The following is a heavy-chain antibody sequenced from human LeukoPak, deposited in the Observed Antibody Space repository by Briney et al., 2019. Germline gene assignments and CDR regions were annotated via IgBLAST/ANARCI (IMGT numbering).Heavy chain of an antibody. CDR2: ISGSSTTI. V-gene: IGHV3-48*01. CDR3: ARVNWNDVGSFDY. Sequence: GGSLTLSCAAAAFTLSSYSISCVSQPPGNRLEWVTYISGSSTTIYYADSVKGRFTISRDNAKNSLYLQMNSLRGEDTGVYYCARVNWNDVGSFDYWGQGTLVTVSS. J-gene: IGHJ4*02. D-gene: IGHD1-20*01. CDR1: AFTLSSYS.